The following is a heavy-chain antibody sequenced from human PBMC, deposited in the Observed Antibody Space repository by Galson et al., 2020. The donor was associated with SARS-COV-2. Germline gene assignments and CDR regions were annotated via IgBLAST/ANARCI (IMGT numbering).Heavy chain of an antibody. V-gene: IGHV4-34*01. CDR2: INSGCDT. J-gene: IGHJ6*03. CDR1: GGSFSGYS. Sequence: SETLSLTCAVSGGSFSGYSWTWVRQAPGKGLEWIGAINSGCDTNYSPPPRSRVTLSVDSSKNQFSLKLRSVSAADTAIYYCARVHQGVVPSPVLGLGPFSSYYYMNVWGKGTTVTVSS. CDR3: ARVHQGVVPSPVLGLGPFSSYYYMNV. D-gene: IGHD2-2*01.